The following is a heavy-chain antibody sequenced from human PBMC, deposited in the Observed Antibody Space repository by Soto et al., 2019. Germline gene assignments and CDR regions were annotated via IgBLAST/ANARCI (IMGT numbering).Heavy chain of an antibody. D-gene: IGHD3-22*01. CDR2: IYYSGST. J-gene: IGHJ4*02. Sequence: PSETLSLTCTVSGGSISSSSYYWGWIRQPPGKGLEWIGSIYYSGSTYYNPSLKSRVTISVDTSKNQFSLKLSSVTAADTAVYYCARSGGYYLNYFDYWGQGTLVTVSS. CDR1: GGSISSSSYY. V-gene: IGHV4-39*01. CDR3: ARSGGYYLNYFDY.